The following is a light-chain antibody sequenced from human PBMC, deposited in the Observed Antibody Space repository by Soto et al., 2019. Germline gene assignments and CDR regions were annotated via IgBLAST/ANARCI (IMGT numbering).Light chain of an antibody. CDR1: QSFSITY. V-gene: IGKV3-20*01. CDR2: GAS. J-gene: IGKJ2*01. Sequence: IVLTQSPGTLSLSPGESATLSCRASQSFSITYLAWYQQKPGQPPRLVVSGASSRATVVPDRFSVSGSGRDFTLTITRLEAEDFAVDYCQKYGSSPPYIFGQGTKLEIK. CDR3: QKYGSSPPYI.